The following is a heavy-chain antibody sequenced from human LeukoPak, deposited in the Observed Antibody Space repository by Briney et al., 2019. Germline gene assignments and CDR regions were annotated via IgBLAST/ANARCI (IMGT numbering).Heavy chain of an antibody. CDR2: IYSGGST. CDR3: ARVDSSGYYLVGACDT. Sequence: PGGSLRLSCAASGFTVSSNYMSWVRQAPGKGLEWVSVIYSGGSTYYADSVKGRFTISRDNSMNTLYLQMNSLRAEDTAVYYCARVDSSGYYLVGACDTRGQGTMVTVSS. D-gene: IGHD3-22*01. J-gene: IGHJ3*02. CDR1: GFTVSSNY. V-gene: IGHV3-66*01.